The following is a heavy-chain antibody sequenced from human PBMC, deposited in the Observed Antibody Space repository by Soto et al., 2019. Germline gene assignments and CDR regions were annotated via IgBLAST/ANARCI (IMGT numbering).Heavy chain of an antibody. D-gene: IGHD5-12*01. CDR2: IYYSGST. CDR3: ARVLGVKFTARYSGYDPGIDY. J-gene: IGHJ4*02. V-gene: IGHV4-39*01. CDR1: GGSISSSSYY. Sequence: SETLSLTCTVSGGSISSSSYYWGWIRQPPGKGLEWIGSIYYSGSTYYNPSLKSRVTISVDTSKNQFSLKLSSVTAADTAVYYCARVLGVKFTARYSGYDPGIDYWGQGTLVTVSS.